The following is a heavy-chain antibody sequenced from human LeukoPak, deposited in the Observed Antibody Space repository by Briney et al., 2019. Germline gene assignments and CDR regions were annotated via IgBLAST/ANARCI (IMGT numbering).Heavy chain of an antibody. J-gene: IGHJ5*02. CDR1: GFTFSSYS. CDR3: ARDDIAAAGTKFAAFDP. CDR2: ISSSSSTI. Sequence: TGGSLRLSCAASGFTFSSYSMNWVRQAPGKGLEWVSYISSSSSTIYYADSVKGRFTISRDNAKNSLYLQMNSLRAEDTAVYYCARDDIAAAGTKFAAFDPWGQGTLVTVSS. D-gene: IGHD6-13*01. V-gene: IGHV3-48*01.